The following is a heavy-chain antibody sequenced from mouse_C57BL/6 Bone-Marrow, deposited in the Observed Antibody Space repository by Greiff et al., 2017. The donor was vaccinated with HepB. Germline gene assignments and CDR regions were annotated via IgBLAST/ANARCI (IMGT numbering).Heavy chain of an antibody. J-gene: IGHJ4*01. CDR1: GSTFSSYW. CDR2: IHPSDSDT. V-gene: IGHV1-74*01. Sequence: QVQLQQPGAELVKPGASVKVSCKASGSTFSSYWMHWVKQRPAQGLEWIGRIHPSDSDTNYNQKFKGKATLTVDKSSSTAYMQLSSLTSEDAAVYYCAMGYSNRYYYAMDYGGRGTAVTVTA. CDR3: AMGYSNRYYYAMDY. D-gene: IGHD2-5*01.